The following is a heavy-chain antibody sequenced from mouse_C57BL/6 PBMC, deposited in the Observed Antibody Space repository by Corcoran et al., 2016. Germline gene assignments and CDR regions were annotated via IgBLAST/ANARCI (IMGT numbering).Heavy chain of an antibody. CDR1: GYTFTDYN. V-gene: IGHV1-18*01. D-gene: IGHD1-1*01. CDR2: INPNNGGT. J-gene: IGHJ3*01. Sequence: EVQLQQSGPELVKPGASVKIPCKASGYTFTDYNMDWVKQSHGKSLEWIGDINPNNGGTIYNQKFKGKATLTVDKSSSTAYMELRSLTSEDTAVYYCSLITTVVPLAYWGQGTLVTVSA. CDR3: SLITTVVPLAY.